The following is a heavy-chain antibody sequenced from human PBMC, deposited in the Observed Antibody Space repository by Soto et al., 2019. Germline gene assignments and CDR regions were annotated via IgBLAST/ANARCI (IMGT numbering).Heavy chain of an antibody. D-gene: IGHD1-1*01. CDR1: GFTFSSYA. Sequence: GGSLRLSCAASGFTFSSYAMSWVRQAPGKGLEWVSVISGSGDSTYYADSVKGRFTISRDNSKNALYLQMNSLRAEDTAVYYCAKRATGTYFDYWGQGTLVTVSS. CDR2: ISGSGDST. CDR3: AKRATGTYFDY. J-gene: IGHJ4*02. V-gene: IGHV3-23*01.